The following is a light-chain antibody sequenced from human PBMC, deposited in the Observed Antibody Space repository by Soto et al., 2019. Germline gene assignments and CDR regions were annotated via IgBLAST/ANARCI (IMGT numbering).Light chain of an antibody. V-gene: IGLV2-14*01. CDR3: SSYTSSSTLYV. CDR1: SSDVGGYNY. J-gene: IGLJ1*01. Sequence: ALTQPASVSGSPGQSITISCTGTSSDVGGYNYVSWYQQHPGKAPKLMIYDVSNRPSGVSNRFSGSKSGNTASLTIPGLQAEDEADYYCSSYTSSSTLYVFGTGTKVTVL. CDR2: DVS.